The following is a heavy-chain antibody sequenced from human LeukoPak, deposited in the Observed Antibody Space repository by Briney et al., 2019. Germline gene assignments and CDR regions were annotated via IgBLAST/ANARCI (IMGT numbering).Heavy chain of an antibody. Sequence: SGGSLRLSCAASGFTFSNAWMSWVRQAPGKGLEWVGRIKSKTDGGTTDYAAPVKGRFTISRNDSKNTLYLQMNSLKTEDTAVYYCTTEAMVRGSDYWGQGTLVTVSS. CDR3: TTEAMVRGSDY. V-gene: IGHV3-15*01. J-gene: IGHJ4*02. CDR1: GFTFSNAW. D-gene: IGHD3-10*01. CDR2: IKSKTDGGTT.